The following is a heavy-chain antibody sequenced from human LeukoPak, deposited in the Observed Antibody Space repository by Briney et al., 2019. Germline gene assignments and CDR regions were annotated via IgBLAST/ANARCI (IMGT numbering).Heavy chain of an antibody. Sequence: GGSLRLSCAASGFTVSSNYMSWVRQAPGKGLEWVSVIYSGGSTYYADSVKGRFTISRDNSKNTLYLQMNSLRTEDTAVYYCARLYSGSYYYYFDYRGQGTLVTVSS. CDR3: ARLYSGSYYYYFDY. CDR1: GFTVSSNY. V-gene: IGHV3-66*01. CDR2: IYSGGST. J-gene: IGHJ4*02. D-gene: IGHD1-26*01.